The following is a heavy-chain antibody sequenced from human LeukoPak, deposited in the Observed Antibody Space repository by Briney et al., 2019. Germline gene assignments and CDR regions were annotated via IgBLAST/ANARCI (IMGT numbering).Heavy chain of an antibody. D-gene: IGHD2-15*01. CDR1: GFTFSSYW. CDR2: INSDGSST. V-gene: IGHV3-74*01. CDR3: ARGGGGKDFDY. Sequence: GGSLRLSCAASGFTFSSYWMHWVRQAPGKGLVWVSRINSDGSSTSYADSVKGRFTISRDNAKNTLYPQMNSLRAEDTAVYYCARGGGGKDFDYWGQGTLVTVSS. J-gene: IGHJ4*02.